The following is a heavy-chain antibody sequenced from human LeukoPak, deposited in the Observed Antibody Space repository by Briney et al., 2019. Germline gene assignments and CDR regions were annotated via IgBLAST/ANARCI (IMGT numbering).Heavy chain of an antibody. D-gene: IGHD3-10*01. CDR1: GFTFSSHW. CDR2: INGEGTST. Sequence: GGSLRLSCAASGFTFSSHWMHWVRQGPGKGLVWVSRINGEGTSTKYADSVKGRFTISRDNAKNTLYLQMNSLRAEDAAVYYCVRGLTMLRGLTHYYYYAMGVWGQGTTVTVSS. CDR3: VRGLTMLRGLTHYYYYAMGV. J-gene: IGHJ6*02. V-gene: IGHV3-74*01.